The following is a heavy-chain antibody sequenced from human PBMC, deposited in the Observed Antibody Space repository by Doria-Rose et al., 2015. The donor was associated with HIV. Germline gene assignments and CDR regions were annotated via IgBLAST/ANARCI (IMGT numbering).Heavy chain of an antibody. CDR1: GFTFSNYW. V-gene: IGHV3-74*01. D-gene: IGHD2-21*02. J-gene: IGHJ4*02. Sequence: VQLQESGGGVVQSGGSLSLSCAASGFTFSNYWMHWVRQVPGKGLVWVSRINSDGSSTSYADSVKGRFTISRDNAKNTLFLQMNSLRAEDTAVYYCASERLLFTLGHEWGQGTLVTVSS. CDR3: ASERLLFTLGHE. CDR2: INSDGSST.